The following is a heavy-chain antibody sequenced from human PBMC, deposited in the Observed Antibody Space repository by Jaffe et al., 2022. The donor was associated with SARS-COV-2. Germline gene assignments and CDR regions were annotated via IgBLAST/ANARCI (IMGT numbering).Heavy chain of an antibody. J-gene: IGHJ6*02. CDR3: TTEGRYYDFWSGYYWGGDYYYGMDV. Sequence: EVQLVESGGGLVKPGGSLRLSCAASGFTFSNAWMSWVRQAPGKGLEWVGRIKSKTDGGTTDYAAPVKGRFTISRDDSKNTLYLQMNSLKTEDTAVYYCTTEGRYYDFWSGYYWGGDYYYGMDVWGQGTTVTVSS. CDR2: IKSKTDGGTT. V-gene: IGHV3-15*01. D-gene: IGHD3-3*01. CDR1: GFTFSNAW.